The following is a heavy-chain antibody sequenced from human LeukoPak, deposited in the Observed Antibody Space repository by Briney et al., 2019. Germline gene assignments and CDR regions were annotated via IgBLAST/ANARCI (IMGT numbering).Heavy chain of an antibody. V-gene: IGHV3-48*01. J-gene: IGHJ5*02. CDR1: GFTFSSYS. Sequence: GGSLRLSCAASGFTFSSYSMNRVRQAPGKGLEWVSYISSSSSTIYYADSVKGRFTIFRDNAKNSLYLQMNSLRAEDTAVYYCAGARFDPWGQGTLVTVSS. CDR2: ISSSSSTI. CDR3: AGARFDP.